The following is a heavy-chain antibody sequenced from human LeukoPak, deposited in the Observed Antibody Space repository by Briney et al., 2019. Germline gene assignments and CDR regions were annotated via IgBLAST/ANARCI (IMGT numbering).Heavy chain of an antibody. CDR1: GFTFSSYG. J-gene: IGHJ4*02. Sequence: GGSLRLSCAASGFTFSSYGMHWVRQAPGKGLEWVAVISYDGSNKYYGDSVKGRFTISRDNAKNTLYLQMNSLRAEDTAVYYCASLWPFDYWGQGTLVTVSS. V-gene: IGHV3-30*03. CDR3: ASLWPFDY. D-gene: IGHD3-16*01. CDR2: ISYDGSNK.